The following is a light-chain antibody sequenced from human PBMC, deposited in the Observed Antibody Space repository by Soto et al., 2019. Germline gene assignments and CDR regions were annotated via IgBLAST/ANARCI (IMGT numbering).Light chain of an antibody. J-gene: IGKJ5*01. V-gene: IGKV3-11*01. CDR2: DTS. CDR1: QSVSSY. CDR3: QQRQYWPPIT. Sequence: EIVLTQSPGTLSLSPGERATLSCRASQSVSSYYLAWYQQKPGQAPRLLIYDTSNRATGVPARFSGSGSGTDFTLTISSLDPEDCAIYYCQQRQYWPPITFGQGTRLEIK.